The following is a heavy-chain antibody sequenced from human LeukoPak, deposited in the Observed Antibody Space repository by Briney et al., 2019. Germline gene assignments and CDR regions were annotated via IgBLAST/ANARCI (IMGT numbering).Heavy chain of an antibody. CDR2: ISGSGGST. CDR3: AKGYYDYVWGSYYFDY. D-gene: IGHD3-16*01. V-gene: IGHV3-23*01. CDR1: GFTFSSYA. Sequence: GGSLRLSCAASGFTFSSYAMSWVRQAPGKGLEWVSAISGSGGSTYYADSVKGRFTISRDNSRDTLYLQMNSLRAEDTAVYHCAKGYYDYVWGSYYFDYWGQGTLVTVSS. J-gene: IGHJ4*02.